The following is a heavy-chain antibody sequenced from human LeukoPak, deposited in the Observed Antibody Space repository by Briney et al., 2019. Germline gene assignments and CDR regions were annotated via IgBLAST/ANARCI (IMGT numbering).Heavy chain of an antibody. Sequence: ASVKVSCKVSGYTLTELSMHWVRQAPGKGLEWMGGFDPEDGEAIYAQKFQGRVTMTEDTSTDTAYMELSSLRSEDTAVYYCATDAIAVAGLFDYWGQGTLVTVSS. CDR1: GYTLTELS. D-gene: IGHD6-19*01. J-gene: IGHJ4*02. V-gene: IGHV1-24*01. CDR2: FDPEDGEA. CDR3: ATDAIAVAGLFDY.